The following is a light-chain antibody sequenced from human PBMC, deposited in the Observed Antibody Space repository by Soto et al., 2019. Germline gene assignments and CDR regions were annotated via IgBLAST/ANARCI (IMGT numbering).Light chain of an antibody. Sequence: IQMTPSPSTLSASVEDRVTITCRASQSISYWLAWYQQRPGKAPNLLIYKASSLKSGVPSRFSGSGSGTEFTLTISSLQPDDFATYYCQHYNSYSEAFGQGTKVDIK. CDR1: QSISYW. CDR2: KAS. V-gene: IGKV1-5*03. CDR3: QHYNSYSEA. J-gene: IGKJ1*01.